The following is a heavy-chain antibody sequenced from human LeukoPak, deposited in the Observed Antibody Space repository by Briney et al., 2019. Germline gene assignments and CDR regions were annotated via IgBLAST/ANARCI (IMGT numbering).Heavy chain of an antibody. J-gene: IGHJ4*02. CDR3: ARDYQGGYGDKTVDY. V-gene: IGHV4-38-2*02. CDR1: GYSISNAYY. Sequence: PSETLSLTCSVSGYSISNAYYWGWIRQPPGKGLEWIGSIYYSGSIFYNPSLKSRVTISIDTSKNHFSLKLSSVTAADTAVYYCARDYQGGYGDKTVDYWGQGTLVTVSS. D-gene: IGHD5-18*01. CDR2: IYYSGSI.